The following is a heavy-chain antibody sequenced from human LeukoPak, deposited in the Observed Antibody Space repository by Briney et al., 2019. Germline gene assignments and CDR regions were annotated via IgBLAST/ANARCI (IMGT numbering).Heavy chain of an antibody. CDR1: GFTFSTYA. Sequence: GGSLRLSCAASGFTFSTYAMNWVRQAPGEGLEWVSAISGSGAGTYYADFVKGRFTISRDNSKNTLYLQMNSLRADDTAVYYCTKGGGLGSSDYWGQGTLVTVSS. CDR3: TKGGGLGSSDY. D-gene: IGHD3/OR15-3a*01. J-gene: IGHJ4*02. CDR2: ISGSGAGT. V-gene: IGHV3-23*01.